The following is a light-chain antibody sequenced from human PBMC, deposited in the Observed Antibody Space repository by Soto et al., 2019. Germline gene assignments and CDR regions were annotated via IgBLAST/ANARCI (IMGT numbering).Light chain of an antibody. J-gene: IGKJ4*01. V-gene: IGKV3-11*01. Sequence: ETVLTQSPATLSLSPGESATLSCRASQTVSRFFAWYQQKPGQSPRLLIYGVSNRATGVPARFSASGSGTDLTLSISSLEPEESAVYYCQQRFTWPLTFGGGTKVEIK. CDR2: GVS. CDR3: QQRFTWPLT. CDR1: QTVSRF.